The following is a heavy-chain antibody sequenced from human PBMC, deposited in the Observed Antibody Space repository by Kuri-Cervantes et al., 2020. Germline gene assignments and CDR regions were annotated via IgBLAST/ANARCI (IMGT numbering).Heavy chain of an antibody. Sequence: GESLKISCAASGFSFSTFSMSWVRQASGKGLEWVANIKEDGSEKHYVDSVKGRFTISRDNTKSSLYLQMNSLRAEDTAVYYCALGGQSNGYVGDWGQGTLVTVSS. CDR2: IKEDGSEK. CDR1: GFSFSTFS. D-gene: IGHD3-22*01. V-gene: IGHV3-7*01. J-gene: IGHJ4*02. CDR3: ALGGQSNGYVGD.